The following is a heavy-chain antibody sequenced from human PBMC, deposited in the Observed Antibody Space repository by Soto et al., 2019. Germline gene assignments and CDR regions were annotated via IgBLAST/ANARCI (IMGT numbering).Heavy chain of an antibody. CDR2: INVYNGNT. D-gene: IGHD3-10*01. J-gene: IGHJ5*02. CDR1: GYTFTNYG. V-gene: IGHV1-18*01. Sequence: ASVKVSCKASGYTFTNYGISWVRQAPGQGIEWMGWINVYNGNTKYAQKVQGRVTMTTDTSTSTAYMELRSLRSDDTAVYYCARGVGSGSYYNQYNWFDPWGQGTLVTVSS. CDR3: ARGVGSGSYYNQYNWFDP.